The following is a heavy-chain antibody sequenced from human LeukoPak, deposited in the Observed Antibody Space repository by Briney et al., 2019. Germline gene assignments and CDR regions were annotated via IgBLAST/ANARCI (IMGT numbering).Heavy chain of an antibody. V-gene: IGHV1-69*13. Sequence: SVKVSCKASGYTSTSYAISWVRQAPGQGLEWMGGIIPIFGTANYAQKFQGRVTITADESTSTAYMELSSLRSEDTAVYYCARAKAAMRLLGGFDYWGQGTLVTVSS. CDR2: IIPIFGTA. J-gene: IGHJ4*02. CDR1: GYTSTSYA. D-gene: IGHD3-22*01. CDR3: ARAKAAMRLLGGFDY.